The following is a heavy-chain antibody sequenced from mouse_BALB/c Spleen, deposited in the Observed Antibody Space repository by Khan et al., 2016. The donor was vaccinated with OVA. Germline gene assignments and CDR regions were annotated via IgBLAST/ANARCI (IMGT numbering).Heavy chain of an antibody. CDR1: GYTFRNFG. CDR3: ARPPYFSYTLDY. J-gene: IGHJ4*01. CDR2: INTYTGEP. V-gene: IGHV9-3-1*01. Sequence: QIQLVQSGPELKKPGETVKISCKASGYTFRNFGMNWVKQAPGKGLEWMGWINTYTGEPTYADDFKGRFPFSLETSASTAYLQINSLKNEDTATYFCARPPYFSYTLDYWGQGTSVTVSS. D-gene: IGHD2-10*01.